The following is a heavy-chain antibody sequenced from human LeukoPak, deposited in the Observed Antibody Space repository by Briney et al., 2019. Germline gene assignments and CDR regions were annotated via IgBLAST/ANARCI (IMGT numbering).Heavy chain of an antibody. D-gene: IGHD3/OR15-3a*01. CDR2: IYYSGST. CDR3: ARRSHGDWFYFDL. J-gene: IGHJ2*01. Sequence: SETLCLTCTVSGGSISGYYWNWIRQPPGKGLEWIGYIYYSGSTNYNPSLKSPVTISLEMSKNQFSLKLSSVTAADTAVYYCARRSHGDWFYFDLWGRGTLVTVSS. CDR1: GGSISGYY. V-gene: IGHV4-59*01.